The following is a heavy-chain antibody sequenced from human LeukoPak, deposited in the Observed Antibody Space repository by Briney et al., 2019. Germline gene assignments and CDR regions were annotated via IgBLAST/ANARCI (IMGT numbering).Heavy chain of an antibody. J-gene: IGHJ4*02. D-gene: IGHD5-18*01. CDR2: IIPIFGTA. CDR3: ARASTRSYLVNFDY. Sequence: ASVKVSCKASGGTFSSYAISWVRQAPGQGLEWMGGIIPIFGTANYAQKFQGRVTITADESTGTVYMELSSLRSEDTAVYYCARASTRSYLVNFDYWGQGTLVTVSS. CDR1: GGTFSSYA. V-gene: IGHV1-69*13.